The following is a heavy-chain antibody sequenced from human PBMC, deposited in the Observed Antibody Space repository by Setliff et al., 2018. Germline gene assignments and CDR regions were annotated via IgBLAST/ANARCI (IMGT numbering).Heavy chain of an antibody. D-gene: IGHD1-1*01. J-gene: IGHJ3*01. Sequence: SETLSLTCNVFGESFDTYYWSWIGQPPGKGLEWFGEINQSGGGDYNPSFKGRVTISVDTSKKQFSLTLRYVTAADTALYYCRQAVVGRDVFDVWGQGTVVTVSS. V-gene: IGHV4-34*01. CDR2: INQSGGG. CDR1: GESFDTYY. CDR3: RQAVVGRDVFDV.